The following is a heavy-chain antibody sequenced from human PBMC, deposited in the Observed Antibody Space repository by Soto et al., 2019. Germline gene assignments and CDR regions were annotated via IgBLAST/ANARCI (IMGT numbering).Heavy chain of an antibody. CDR1: GGSFSGYY. J-gene: IGHJ5*02. V-gene: IGHV4-34*01. CDR2: INHRGST. CDR3: ARDGFCTSTTCRVGNWFDP. Sequence: SETLSLTCVVYGGSFSGYYWSWIRQSPGKGLEWIGGINHRGSTNYNPSLESRVTISVDTSKNQFSLKLPSVTAADTAMYYCARDGFCTSTTCRVGNWFDPWGQGTLVTV. D-gene: IGHD2-2*01.